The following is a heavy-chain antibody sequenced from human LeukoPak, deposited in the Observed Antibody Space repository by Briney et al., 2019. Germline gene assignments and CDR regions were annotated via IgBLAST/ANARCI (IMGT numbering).Heavy chain of an antibody. CDR2: IHTSGST. Sequence: SETLSLTCTVSGDSISSGSYYWSWIPQPAGQGLEWIGRIHTSGSTNYNSALKSRVTISLDTSKSQFSLSLTSVTAADTAVYYCARGGAAARGNNAFDIWGQGKMVTVSS. CDR1: GDSISSGSYY. V-gene: IGHV4-61*02. CDR3: ARGGAAARGNNAFDI. D-gene: IGHD6-13*01. J-gene: IGHJ3*02.